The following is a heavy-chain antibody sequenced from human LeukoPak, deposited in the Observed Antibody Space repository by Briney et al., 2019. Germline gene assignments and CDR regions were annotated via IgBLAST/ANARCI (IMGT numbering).Heavy chain of an antibody. V-gene: IGHV3-21*01. CDR2: ISSSSSYI. CDR1: GFTFSSFT. CDR3: ARDLSRSFSMIRGLIQHREFDF. J-gene: IGHJ4*02. D-gene: IGHD3-10*01. Sequence: GGSLRLSCAASGFTFSSFTMNWVRQAPGKGLEWVSSISSSSSYIYSADSVKGRFTISRDNARNSLYLRMNSLRAEDTAVYYCARDLSRSFSMIRGLIQHREFDFWGRGTLVTVSS.